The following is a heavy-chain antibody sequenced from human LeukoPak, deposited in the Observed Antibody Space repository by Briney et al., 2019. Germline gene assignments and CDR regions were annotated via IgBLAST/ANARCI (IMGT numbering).Heavy chain of an antibody. Sequence: GRSLRLSCAASGFTFSSYAMHWVRQAPGKGLEWVAVISYDGSNKYYADSVKGRFTISRDNSKNTLYLQMNSLRAEDTAVYYCARDGRYCSGGSCYNLYYYYGMDVWGQGTTVTVSS. CDR3: ARDGRYCSGGSCYNLYYYYGMDV. V-gene: IGHV3-30-3*01. J-gene: IGHJ6*02. CDR1: GFTFSSYA. D-gene: IGHD2-15*01. CDR2: ISYDGSNK.